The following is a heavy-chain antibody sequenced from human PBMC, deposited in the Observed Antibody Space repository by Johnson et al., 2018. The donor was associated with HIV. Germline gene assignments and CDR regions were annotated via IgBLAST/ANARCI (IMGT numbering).Heavy chain of an antibody. CDR1: GFIFDDYG. D-gene: IGHD1-26*01. CDR2: INWNGGST. V-gene: IGHV3-20*04. Sequence: VQLVESGGGLVRPGGSLRLSCAASGFIFDDYGMSWVRQAPGKGLEWVSGINWNGGSTGYADSVKGRFTISRDNAKNTLYLQMNSLRVEDTAVYYCAKGGPTTGDTLDIWGQGTMVTVSS. CDR3: AKGGPTTGDTLDI. J-gene: IGHJ3*02.